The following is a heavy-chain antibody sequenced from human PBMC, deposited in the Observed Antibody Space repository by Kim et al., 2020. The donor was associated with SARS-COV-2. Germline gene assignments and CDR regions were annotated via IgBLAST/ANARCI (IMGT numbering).Heavy chain of an antibody. D-gene: IGHD2-15*01. V-gene: IGHV4-59*01. CDR2: IYYSGST. Sequence: SETLSLTCTVSGGSISSYYWSWIRQHPGKGLEWIGYIYYSGSTNNKHSLKSRVTISVDTSKNQFSLKLSSVTAADTAVYYCARGMGYCSGGSCYSGWFDPWGQRTLFTVSS. J-gene: IGHJ5*02. CDR3: ARGMGYCSGGSCYSGWFDP. CDR1: GGSISSYY.